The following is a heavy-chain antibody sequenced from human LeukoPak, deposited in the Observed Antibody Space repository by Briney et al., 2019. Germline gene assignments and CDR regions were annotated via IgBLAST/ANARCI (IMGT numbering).Heavy chain of an antibody. CDR1: GYTFSAFY. Sequence: ASVKVSCKTSGYTFSAFYMHWVRQAPGQGLEWMGWINPNSGGTNYAQKFQGRVIMTRDTSISTAYMELSRLRSDDTAVYYCATARPYYYDSSGFDYWGQGTLVTVSS. CDR3: ATARPYYYDSSGFDY. D-gene: IGHD3-22*01. CDR2: INPNSGGT. V-gene: IGHV1-2*02. J-gene: IGHJ4*02.